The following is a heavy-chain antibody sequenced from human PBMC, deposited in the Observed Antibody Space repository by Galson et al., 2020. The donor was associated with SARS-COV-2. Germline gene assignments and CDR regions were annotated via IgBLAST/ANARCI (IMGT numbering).Heavy chain of an antibody. CDR3: ARVRYDSSGYYIRYFDY. CDR1: GYTFTGYY. D-gene: IGHD3-22*01. J-gene: IGHJ4*02. CDR2: INPNSGGT. Sequence: ASVKVSCKASGYTFTGYYMHWVRQAPGQGLEWMGWINPNSGGTNYAQKFQGRVTMTRDTSISTAYMELSRLRSDDTAVYYCARVRYDSSGYYIRYFDYWGQGTLVTVSS. V-gene: IGHV1-2*02.